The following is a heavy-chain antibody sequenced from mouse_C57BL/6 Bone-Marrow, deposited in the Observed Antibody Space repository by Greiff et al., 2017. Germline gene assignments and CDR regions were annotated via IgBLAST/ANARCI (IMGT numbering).Heavy chain of an antibody. CDR3: ARSGITPWFAY. V-gene: IGHV1-81*01. CDR2: IYPRSGNT. Sequence: VHVKQSGAELARPGASVKLSCKASGYTFTSYGISWVKQRTGQGLEWIGEIYPRSGNTYYNEKFKGKATLTADKSSSTAYMELRSLTSEDSAVYFCARSGITPWFAYWGQGTTLTVSS. D-gene: IGHD1-1*01. J-gene: IGHJ2*01. CDR1: GYTFTSYG.